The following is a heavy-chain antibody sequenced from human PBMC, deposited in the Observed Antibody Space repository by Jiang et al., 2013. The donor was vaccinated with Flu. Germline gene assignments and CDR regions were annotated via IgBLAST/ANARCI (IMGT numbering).Heavy chain of an antibody. J-gene: IGHJ4*02. D-gene: IGHD6-19*01. CDR3: ARVALGWSSGWYGFDY. CDR2: TYYRSKWYN. CDR1: GDSVSSNSAA. V-gene: IGHV6-1*01. Sequence: QTLSLTCAISGDSVSSNSAAWNWIRQSPSRGLEWLGRTYYRSKWYNDYAVSVKSRITINPDTSKNQFSLQLTSVTPEDTAVYYCARVALGWSSGWYGFDYWGQGTWSPSPQ.